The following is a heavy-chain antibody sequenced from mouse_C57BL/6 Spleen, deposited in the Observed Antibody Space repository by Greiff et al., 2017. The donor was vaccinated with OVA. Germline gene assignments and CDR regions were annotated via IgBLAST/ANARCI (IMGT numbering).Heavy chain of an antibody. CDR2: IDPETGGT. CDR1: GYTFTDYE. Sequence: QVQLQQSGAELVRPGASVTLSCKASGYTFTDYEMHWVKQTPVHGLEWIGAIDPETGGTAYNQKFKGKAILTADKSSSTAYMELRSLTSEDSAVYYCTRGYYYGSSHWYFDVWGTGTTVTVSS. CDR3: TRGYYYGSSHWYFDV. J-gene: IGHJ1*03. D-gene: IGHD1-1*01. V-gene: IGHV1-15*01.